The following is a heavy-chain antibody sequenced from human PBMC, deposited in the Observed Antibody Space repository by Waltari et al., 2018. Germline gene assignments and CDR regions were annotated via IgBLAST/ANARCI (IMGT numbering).Heavy chain of an antibody. CDR2: ISGSGGST. CDR1: GFTFSSYS. V-gene: IGHV3-23*01. J-gene: IGHJ6*03. Sequence: EVQLLESGGGLVQPGGSLRLSCAASGFTFSSYSMSWVRQAPGKGLGWVSAISGSGGSTYYADSVKGRFTISRDNSKNTLYLQMNSLRAEDTAVYYCAKVAGYSSSSGLNYYYYMDVWGKGTTVTVSS. CDR3: AKVAGYSSSSGLNYYYYMDV. D-gene: IGHD6-6*01.